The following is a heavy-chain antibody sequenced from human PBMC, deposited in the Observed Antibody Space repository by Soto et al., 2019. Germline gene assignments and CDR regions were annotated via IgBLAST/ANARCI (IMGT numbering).Heavy chain of an antibody. CDR3: AADRYCSSSTCPGAFDI. Sequence: EVQLLESGGDLAEPGGSLRLSCAASGFAFTHVWMTWVRQAPGRGLEWVVRIKRKIDGETTNYAAPVKGRFTISRDDSNNTLYLQMNSLKTDDSAVYYCAADRYCSSSTCPGAFDIWGQGTTV. V-gene: IGHV3-15*01. CDR2: IKRKIDGETT. D-gene: IGHD2-2*01. CDR1: GFAFTHVW. J-gene: IGHJ3*02.